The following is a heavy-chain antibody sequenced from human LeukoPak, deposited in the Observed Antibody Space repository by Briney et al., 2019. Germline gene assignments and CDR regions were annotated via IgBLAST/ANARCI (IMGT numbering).Heavy chain of an antibody. Sequence: PAGSLRLSCAASGFTFSSYSMKWVRQGPGKGLEWVSFIGSTISYISYADSVKGRFTISRDNAKNSLYLQMNSLRAEDTAVYYCAREGYYSGLDVWGQGTTVTVSS. CDR1: GFTFSSYS. CDR3: AREGYYSGLDV. D-gene: IGHD2-21*01. J-gene: IGHJ6*02. V-gene: IGHV3-21*01. CDR2: IGSTISYI.